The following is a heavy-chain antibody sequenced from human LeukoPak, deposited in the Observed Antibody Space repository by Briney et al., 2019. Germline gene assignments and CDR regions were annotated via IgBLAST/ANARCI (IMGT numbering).Heavy chain of an antibody. CDR3: ARDTRAAAFWSGYWHYFDY. D-gene: IGHD3-3*01. V-gene: IGHV4-39*02. CDR1: GGSISSSSYY. J-gene: IGHJ4*02. CDR2: IYYSGST. Sequence: PSETLSLTCTVSGGSISSSSYYWGWIRQPPGKGLEWIGSIYYSGSTYYNPSLKSRVTISVDTSKNQFSLKLSSVTAADTAVYYCARDTRAAAFWSGYWHYFDYWGQGTLVTVSS.